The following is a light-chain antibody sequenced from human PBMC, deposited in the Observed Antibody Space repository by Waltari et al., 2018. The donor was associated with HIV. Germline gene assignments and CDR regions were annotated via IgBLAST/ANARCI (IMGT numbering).Light chain of an antibody. CDR2: GNN. CDR1: SSNIGARASFD. CDR3: QSYDTSLSGSV. J-gene: IGLJ3*02. V-gene: IGLV1-40*01. Sequence: QSVLTQPPSVSGAPGQRVTISCTGSSSNIGARASFDVNWDQQLPGTAPKLLIYGNNNRPSGVPDRFSGSKSGASASLAITGLQAEDEADYYCQSYDTSLSGSVFGGGTKLTVL.